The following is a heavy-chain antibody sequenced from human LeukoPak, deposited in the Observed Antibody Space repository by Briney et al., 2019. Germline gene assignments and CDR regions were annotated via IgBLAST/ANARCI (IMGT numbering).Heavy chain of an antibody. J-gene: IGHJ4*01. V-gene: IGHV3-9*01. CDR3: AKLDGSNDY. D-gene: IGHD1-1*01. CDR1: GFTFDDYV. Sequence: GRSLRLSCAASGFTFDDYVMHWVRQAPGKGLEWVSGISWNSGSIGYADSVKGRFTISRDNAKNSLYLQLNSLRAEDTALYYCAKLDGSNDYWGHGTLVTVSS. CDR2: ISWNSGSI.